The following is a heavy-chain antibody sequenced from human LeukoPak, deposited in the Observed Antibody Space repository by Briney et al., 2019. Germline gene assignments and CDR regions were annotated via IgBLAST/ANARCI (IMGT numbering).Heavy chain of an antibody. J-gene: IGHJ4*02. Sequence: SETLSLTCAVYGGSFSGYYWSWIRQPPGKGLEWIGEINHSGSTNYNPSLKSRVTISVDTSKNQFSLKLSSVTAADTAVYYCARVKSVGATPWEYFDYWGQGTLVTVSS. CDR3: ARVKSVGATPWEYFDY. D-gene: IGHD1-26*01. CDR2: INHSGST. CDR1: GGSFSGYY. V-gene: IGHV4-34*01.